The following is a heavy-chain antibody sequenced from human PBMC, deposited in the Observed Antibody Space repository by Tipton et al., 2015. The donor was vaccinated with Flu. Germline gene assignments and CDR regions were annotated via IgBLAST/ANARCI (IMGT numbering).Heavy chain of an antibody. Sequence: LRLSCTVSGASLSGGGYYWSWIRQYPGKGLEWIGHILGNGNTFYKPSPKSRFTLSLDTSKTQFSLNVTSVTAADTAVYYCATLAITALYDFDYWGQGTLVTVSS. J-gene: IGHJ4*02. CDR1: GASLSGGGYY. CDR2: ILGNGNT. CDR3: ATLAITALYDFDY. D-gene: IGHD1-20*01. V-gene: IGHV4-31*03.